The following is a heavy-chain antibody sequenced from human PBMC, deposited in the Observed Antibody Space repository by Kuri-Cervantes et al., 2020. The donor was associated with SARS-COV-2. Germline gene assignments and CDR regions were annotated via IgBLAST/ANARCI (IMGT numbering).Heavy chain of an antibody. CDR2: ISYDGSNK. CDR1: GFTFSSYA. J-gene: IGHJ6*03. CDR3: ARDAPVVVPAGRYYYYMDV. V-gene: IGHV3-30-3*01. Sequence: GESLKISCAASGFTFSSYAMHWVRQAPGKGLEWVAVISYDGSNKYYADSVKGRFTISRDNSKNTLYLQMNSLRAEDTAVYYCARDAPVVVPAGRYYYYMDVWGKGTTVTVSS. D-gene: IGHD2-2*01.